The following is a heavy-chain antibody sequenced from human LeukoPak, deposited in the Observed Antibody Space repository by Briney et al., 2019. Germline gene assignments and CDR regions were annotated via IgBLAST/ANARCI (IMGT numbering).Heavy chain of an antibody. J-gene: IGHJ4*02. CDR3: ARQNPTYSYDSSGYYF. Sequence: GESLKISCKGSGYIFTSYWIGWVRQRPGKGLEWMRIIHPGDSDTRYSPSFQGQVTISADKSISTAYLKWSSLKASDTAMYYCARQNPTYSYDSSGYYFWGQGTLVTVSS. V-gene: IGHV5-51*01. CDR1: GYIFTSYW. CDR2: IHPGDSDT. D-gene: IGHD3-22*01.